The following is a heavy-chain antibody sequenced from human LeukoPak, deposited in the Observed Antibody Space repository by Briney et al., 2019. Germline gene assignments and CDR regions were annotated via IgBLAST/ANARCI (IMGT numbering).Heavy chain of an antibody. Sequence: SETLSLTCTVSCASIISSIYYWGWLRQPPGKGLEWIGTIYYSGSTYYNPSLKSRVTLSVDTSKNQFSLKLSSVTAADTAVYYCARHRTTVKRGYYYYYMDVWGKGTTVTVSS. CDR1: CASIISSIYY. V-gene: IGHV4-39*01. CDR3: ARHRTTVKRGYYYYYMDV. CDR2: IYYSGST. J-gene: IGHJ6*03. D-gene: IGHD4-11*01.